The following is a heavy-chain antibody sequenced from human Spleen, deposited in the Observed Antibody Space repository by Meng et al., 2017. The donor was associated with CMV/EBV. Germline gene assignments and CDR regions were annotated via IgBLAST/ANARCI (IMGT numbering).Heavy chain of an antibody. CDR1: CGPISISSW. D-gene: IGHD6-19*01. CDR2: IYHSGGT. J-gene: IGHJ4*02. V-gene: IGHV4-4*03. Sequence: GAAQGLVDPPGACFRSVVAACGPISISSWWSWIRQPPGKGLEWIGEIYHSGGTNYNPSLRGRVTISLDKSKNQFSLTLRSVTAADTAVYYCARDPYATGWAGWGQGTLVTVSS. CDR3: ARDPYATGWAG.